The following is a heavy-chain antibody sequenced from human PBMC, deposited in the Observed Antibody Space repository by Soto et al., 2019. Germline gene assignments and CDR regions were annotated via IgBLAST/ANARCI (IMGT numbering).Heavy chain of an antibody. Sequence: GGSLRLSCAASGFTFSSYGMHWVRQAPGKGLEWVALITYDGSNKYYADSVKGRFTISRDNSKNTLYLQMNSLRAEDTAVYYCAKGGGSLETSYYYYGMDVWGQGTTVTVSS. CDR3: AKGGGSLETSYYYYGMDV. CDR2: ITYDGSNK. J-gene: IGHJ6*02. CDR1: GFTFSSYG. V-gene: IGHV3-30*18. D-gene: IGHD1-26*01.